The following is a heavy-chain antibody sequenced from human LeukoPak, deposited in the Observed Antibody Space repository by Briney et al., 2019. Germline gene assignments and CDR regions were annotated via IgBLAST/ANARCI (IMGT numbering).Heavy chain of an antibody. CDR2: INPNSGGT. CDR1: GHTFTGYY. J-gene: IGHJ5*02. D-gene: IGHD2-15*01. Sequence: ASVKVSCKASGHTFTGYYMHWVRQAPGQGLEWMGWINPNSGGTNYAQKFQGRVTMTRDTSISTAYMELSRLRSDDTAVYYCASDPRGRYCSGGSCQRYNWFDPWGQGTLVTVSS. V-gene: IGHV1-2*02. CDR3: ASDPRGRYCSGGSCQRYNWFDP.